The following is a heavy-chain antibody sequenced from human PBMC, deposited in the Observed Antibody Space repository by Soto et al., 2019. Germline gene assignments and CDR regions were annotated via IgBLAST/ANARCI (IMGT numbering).Heavy chain of an antibody. CDR1: GGSFSGYY. D-gene: IGHD3-9*01. V-gene: IGHV4-34*01. CDR3: ARILRYFDWLLSGPYFDY. CDR2: INHSGST. Sequence: SETLSLTCAVYGGSFSGYYWSWIRQPPGKGLEWIGEINHSGSTNYNPSLKSRVTISVDTSKNQFSLKLSSVTAADTAVYYCARILRYFDWLLSGPYFDYWGQGTLVTVSS. J-gene: IGHJ4*02.